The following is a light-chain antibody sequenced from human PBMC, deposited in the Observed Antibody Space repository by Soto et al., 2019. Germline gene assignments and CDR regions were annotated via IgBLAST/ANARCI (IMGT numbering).Light chain of an antibody. Sequence: QSALTQPASVSGSPGQSITISCTGTSSDVGGYNYVFWYQQHPGKDPELMIYDVSNRPSGVSNRVSGSKSGNTASLTISGLQAEDEADYYCSLYTSSSTPLYVFGTGTKLTVL. CDR1: SSDVGGYNY. J-gene: IGLJ1*01. V-gene: IGLV2-14*01. CDR2: DVS. CDR3: SLYTSSSTPLYV.